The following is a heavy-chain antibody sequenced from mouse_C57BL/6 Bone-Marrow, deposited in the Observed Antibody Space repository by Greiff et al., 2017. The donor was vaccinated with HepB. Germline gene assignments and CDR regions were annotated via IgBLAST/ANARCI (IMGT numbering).Heavy chain of an antibody. J-gene: IGHJ4*01. D-gene: IGHD1-1*01. CDR1: GFSLTSYG. CDR2: IWRGGST. V-gene: IGHV2-5*01. Sequence: VQLVESGPGLVQPSQSLSITCTASGFSLTSYGVHWVRQSPGKGLEWLGVIWRGGSTDYNAACMSRLSITKENSKGQVFFKMNSLQADDTAIYYCAKPSYGSSYDYAMDYWGQGTSVTVSS. CDR3: AKPSYGSSYDYAMDY.